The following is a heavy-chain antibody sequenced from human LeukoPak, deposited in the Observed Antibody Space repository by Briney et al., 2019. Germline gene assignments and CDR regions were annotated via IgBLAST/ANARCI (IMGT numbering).Heavy chain of an antibody. CDR3: ARVGDTAFDY. Sequence: PGGSLRLSCAASGFTFSSYAMHWVRQAPGPGLEYVSAISSNGGSTYYANSVKGRFTISRDNSKNTMYLQMGSLRAEDMAVYYCARVGDTAFDYWGQGTLVTVSS. CDR2: ISSNGGST. J-gene: IGHJ4*02. V-gene: IGHV3-64*01. D-gene: IGHD5-18*01. CDR1: GFTFSSYA.